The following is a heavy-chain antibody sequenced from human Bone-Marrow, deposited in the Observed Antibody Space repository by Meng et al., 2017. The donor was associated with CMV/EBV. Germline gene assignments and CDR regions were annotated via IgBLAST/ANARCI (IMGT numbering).Heavy chain of an antibody. CDR1: GFTFDDYT. Sequence: GGSLRLSCAASGFTFDDYTMHWVRQAPGKGLEWVSLISWDGGSTYYADSVKGRFTISRDNSKNSLYLQMNSLRTEDTALYYCAKSHVPAAMGGGPSGFDYWGQGTLVTVSS. J-gene: IGHJ4*02. CDR3: AKSHVPAAMGGGPSGFDY. D-gene: IGHD2-2*01. V-gene: IGHV3-43*01. CDR2: ISWDGGST.